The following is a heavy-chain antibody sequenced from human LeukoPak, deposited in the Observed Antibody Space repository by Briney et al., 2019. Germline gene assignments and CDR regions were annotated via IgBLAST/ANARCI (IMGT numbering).Heavy chain of an antibody. D-gene: IGHD3-22*01. J-gene: IGHJ4*02. V-gene: IGHV1-18*01. Sequence: ASVKVSCKASGYTFTNYAISWVRQAPGQGLEWMGWISVYSDDTKSAQNLQGRIPLTTDTSTSTAYMELRSLRSDDTAVYYCAREGDSSGYFFRPDYWGQGTLVTVSS. CDR1: GYTFTNYA. CDR2: ISVYSDDT. CDR3: AREGDSSGYFFRPDY.